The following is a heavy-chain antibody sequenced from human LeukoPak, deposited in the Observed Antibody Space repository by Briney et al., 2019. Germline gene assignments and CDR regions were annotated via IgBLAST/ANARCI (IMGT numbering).Heavy chain of an antibody. CDR1: GYTFGDYA. CDR2: IRSKACGGTT. V-gene: IGHV3-49*04. CDR3: TRVQNVDPSSWYGRYYYYYMDV. J-gene: IGHJ6*03. Sequence: PGGSLRVSCTASGYTFGDYAMSWVRQAPGKGLEWVGFIRSKACGGTTEYAASVKGRFTISRDDSKSIAYLQMNSLKTEDTAVYYCTRVQNVDPSSWYGRYYYYYMDVWGKGTTVTISS. D-gene: IGHD6-13*01.